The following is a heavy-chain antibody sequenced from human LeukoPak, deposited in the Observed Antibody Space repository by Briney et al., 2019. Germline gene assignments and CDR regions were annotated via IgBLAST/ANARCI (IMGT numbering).Heavy chain of an antibody. CDR3: ARWSGVGIAAVNWFDP. J-gene: IGHJ5*02. CDR1: GYTFTRNG. Sequence: GASLKVSCKPSGYTFTRNGISWMRQAPGQGLEWMGWVSANSGNTNYAQKFQGRVTMTADTSTSTAYMELRSLRSDDTAVYYCARWSGVGIAAVNWFDPWGQGTLVTVSS. V-gene: IGHV1-18*01. CDR2: VSANSGNT. D-gene: IGHD6-13*01.